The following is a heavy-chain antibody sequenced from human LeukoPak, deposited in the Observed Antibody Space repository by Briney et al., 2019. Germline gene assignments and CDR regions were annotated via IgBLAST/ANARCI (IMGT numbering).Heavy chain of an antibody. CDR3: ARGETYYYDSSGFGDFDY. V-gene: IGHV3-20*04. Sequence: GGSLRLSCAASGFTFDDYGMSWVRQAPGKGLEWVSGINWNGGNTGYGDSVKGRFTISRDNSKNTLYLQMNSLRAEDTAVYYCARGETYYYDSSGFGDFDYWGQGTLVTVSS. D-gene: IGHD3-22*01. J-gene: IGHJ4*02. CDR2: INWNGGNT. CDR1: GFTFDDYG.